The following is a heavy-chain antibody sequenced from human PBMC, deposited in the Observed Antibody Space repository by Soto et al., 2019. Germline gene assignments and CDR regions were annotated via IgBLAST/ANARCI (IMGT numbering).Heavy chain of an antibody. Sequence: GGSLRLSCAASGFTFSSYWMSWVRQAPGKGLEWVANIKPDGRQKWYVDSVKGRFTISRDNAKKSLYLQMNSLRAEDTAVYYCARGDYYDSSGPFSDAFDIWGQGTMVTVS. J-gene: IGHJ3*02. CDR3: ARGDYYDSSGPFSDAFDI. D-gene: IGHD3-22*01. V-gene: IGHV3-7*04. CDR2: IKPDGRQK. CDR1: GFTFSSYW.